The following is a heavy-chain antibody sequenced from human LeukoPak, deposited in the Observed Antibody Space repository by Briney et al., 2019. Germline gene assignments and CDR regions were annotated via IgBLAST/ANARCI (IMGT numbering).Heavy chain of an antibody. D-gene: IGHD6-13*01. J-gene: IGHJ3*02. V-gene: IGHV3-21*01. CDR3: ARESPYSSSWYRAAFDI. CDR2: ISSSSSYI. CDR1: GFTFSSYS. Sequence: GGSLRLSCAASGFTFSSYSMNWVRQAPGKGLEWVSSISSSSSYIYYADSVKGRFTISRDNAKNSLYLQMNSLRAEDTAVYYCARESPYSSSWYRAAFDIRGQGTMVTVSS.